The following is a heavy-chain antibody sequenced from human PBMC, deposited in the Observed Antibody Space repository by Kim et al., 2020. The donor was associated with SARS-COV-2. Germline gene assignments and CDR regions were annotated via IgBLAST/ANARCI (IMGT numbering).Heavy chain of an antibody. CDR1: GFTFSSYA. V-gene: IGHV3-30*04. J-gene: IGHJ4*02. CDR2: ISYDGSNK. Sequence: GGSLRLSCAASGFTFSSYAMHWVRQAPGKGLEWVAVISYDGSNKYYVDSVKGRFTISRDNSKNTLYLQMNSLRAEDTAVYYCARDRGGSYPLDYWGQGTLVTVSS. CDR3: ARDRGGSYPLDY. D-gene: IGHD1-26*01.